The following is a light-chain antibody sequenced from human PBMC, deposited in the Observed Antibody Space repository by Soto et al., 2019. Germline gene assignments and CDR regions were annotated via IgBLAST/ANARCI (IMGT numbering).Light chain of an antibody. CDR3: QQYGSSPIT. CDR1: QSVSSNY. CDR2: GAS. Sequence: EIVLTQSPGTLSLSPGERAPLSCRASQSVSSNYLAWYQQKPGQAPRLLIYGASSRATGIPDRFSGSVSGTDFTLTISRLEPEDFAVYYCQQYGSSPITVGQGTRLEIK. V-gene: IGKV3-20*01. J-gene: IGKJ5*01.